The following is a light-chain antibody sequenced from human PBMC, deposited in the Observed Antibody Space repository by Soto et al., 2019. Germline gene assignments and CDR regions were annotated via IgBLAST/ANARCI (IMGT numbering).Light chain of an antibody. CDR1: QGVSSN. J-gene: IGKJ1*01. CDR3: QQYTNWPPWT. CDR2: DVS. Sequence: EIVMTQSPATLAVSPGERATLSCRASQGVSSNLAWYQQKPGQAPRLLIYDVSTRASDIPARFSGSGSGTEFTLTISSLQSEDFAVSYCQQYTNWPPWTFGQGTKVEIK. V-gene: IGKV3-15*01.